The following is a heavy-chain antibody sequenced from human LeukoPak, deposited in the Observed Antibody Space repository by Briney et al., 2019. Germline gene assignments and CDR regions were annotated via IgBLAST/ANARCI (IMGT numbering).Heavy chain of an antibody. D-gene: IGHD6-13*01. J-gene: IGHJ4*02. CDR1: GFTFRSYV. Sequence: PGGSLRLSCAASGFTFRSYVMSWVRQAPGIGLEWVSTISTDGGSTYYAASVKGRFTISRDNSKNTLHLQMNSLRAEDTAVYYCARATTAAGTGFDYWGQGTLVTVSS. V-gene: IGHV3-23*01. CDR2: ISTDGGST. CDR3: ARATTAAGTGFDY.